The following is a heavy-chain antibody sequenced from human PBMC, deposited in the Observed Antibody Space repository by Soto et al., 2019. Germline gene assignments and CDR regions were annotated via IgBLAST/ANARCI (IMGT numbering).Heavy chain of an antibody. CDR2: IYYTGST. V-gene: IGHV4-59*01. J-gene: IGHJ4*02. D-gene: IGHD2-15*01. CDR3: AACSGGSCYASYFDF. Sequence: SETLSLTCTVSGGSITTYYWNWIRQSPGKGLEWIGYIYYTGSTSYSPSLKSRVTISIDTSKNQFSLRLTSVTAADTAVYHCAACSGGSCYASYFDFWGRGALVTVSS. CDR1: GGSITTYY.